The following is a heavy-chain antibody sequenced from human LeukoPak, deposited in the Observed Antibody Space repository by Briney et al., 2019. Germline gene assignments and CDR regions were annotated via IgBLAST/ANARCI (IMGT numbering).Heavy chain of an antibody. J-gene: IGHJ4*02. CDR2: ISAYNGNT. Sequence: ASVKVSCKASGYTFTSYGISWVRQAPGQGIEWMGWISAYNGNTNYAQKLQGRVTMTTDTSTSTAYMELRSLRSDDTAVYYCARDKGVVVAATPGFHGYWGQGTLVTVSS. CDR1: GYTFTSYG. V-gene: IGHV1-18*01. D-gene: IGHD2-15*01. CDR3: ARDKGVVVAATPGFHGY.